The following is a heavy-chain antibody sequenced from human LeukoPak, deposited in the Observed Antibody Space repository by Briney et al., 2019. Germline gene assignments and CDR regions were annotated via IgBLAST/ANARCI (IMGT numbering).Heavy chain of an antibody. CDR3: ARARRIAAAS. J-gene: IGHJ4*02. D-gene: IGHD6-13*01. V-gene: IGHV4-34*01. Sequence: SETLSLTCAVYGGSFSGYYWSWIRQPPGKGLEWIGEINHSGSTNYNPSLKSRVTISVDTSKNQFSLKLSSVTAADTAVYYCARARRIAAASWGQGTLVTVSS. CDR1: GGSFSGYY. CDR2: INHSGST.